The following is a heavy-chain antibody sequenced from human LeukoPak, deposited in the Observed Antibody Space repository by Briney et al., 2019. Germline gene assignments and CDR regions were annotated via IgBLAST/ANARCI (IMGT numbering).Heavy chain of an antibody. CDR2: TYYRSRWFN. CDR1: GDSVSSNSAA. V-gene: IGHV6-1*01. Sequence: SQTLSLTCAISGDSVSSNSAAWNWIRQSPSSGLEWLGRTYYRSRWFNDYALSVKSRISINADTSKNQFSLHLNSVTPEDTAVYFCARGSAFDIWGQGTMVTVSS. J-gene: IGHJ3*02. D-gene: IGHD6-6*01. CDR3: ARGSAFDI.